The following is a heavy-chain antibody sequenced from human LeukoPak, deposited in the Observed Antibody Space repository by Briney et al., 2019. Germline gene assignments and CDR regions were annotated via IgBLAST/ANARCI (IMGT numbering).Heavy chain of an antibody. D-gene: IGHD5-12*01. CDR3: AGGRLSFDP. Sequence: SETLSLTCAVYGGSFSGYYWSWIRQPPGKGLEWIGYIYYSGSTNYNPSLKSRVTISVDTSKNQFSLKLSSVTAADTAVYHCAGGRLSFDPWGQGTLVTVSS. J-gene: IGHJ5*02. V-gene: IGHV4-59*08. CDR1: GGSFSGYY. CDR2: IYYSGST.